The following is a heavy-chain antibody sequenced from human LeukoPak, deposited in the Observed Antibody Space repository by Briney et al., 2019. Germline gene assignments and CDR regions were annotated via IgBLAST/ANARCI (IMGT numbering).Heavy chain of an antibody. Sequence: SETLSLTCTVSGGSISSYYWSWIRQPPGKGLEGIGYIYYSGSTNYNPSLKSRVTISVDTSKNQFSLKLSSVTAADTAVYYCTGIAVAGTVVDYWGQGTLVTVSS. CDR3: TGIAVAGTVVDY. J-gene: IGHJ4*02. CDR2: IYYSGST. V-gene: IGHV4-59*01. CDR1: GGSISSYY. D-gene: IGHD6-19*01.